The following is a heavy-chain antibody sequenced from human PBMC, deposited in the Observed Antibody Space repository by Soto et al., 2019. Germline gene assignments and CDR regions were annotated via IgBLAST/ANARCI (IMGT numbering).Heavy chain of an antibody. Sequence: TSETLSLTCAVHGGFVSSGTYYWSWIRQPPGKGLEWIGEMSHSGGTHFNPSLKSRVTISVDTSKNQFSLKMSSVTAADTALYYCARVERGTVTTVVDAFDIWGPGTMVTVSS. CDR3: ARVERGTVTTVVDAFDI. J-gene: IGHJ3*02. D-gene: IGHD1-1*01. CDR2: MSHSGGT. CDR1: GGFVSSGTYY. V-gene: IGHV4-61*01.